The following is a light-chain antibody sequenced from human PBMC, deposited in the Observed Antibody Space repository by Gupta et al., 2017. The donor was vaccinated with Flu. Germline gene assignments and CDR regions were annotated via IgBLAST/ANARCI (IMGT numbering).Light chain of an antibody. Sequence: DIVMTQSPDSLAVSLGERATINCKSSQSSLYSSNNKNYLAWYQHKPGQPPKLLIYWASTRESGVPDRFSGSGSGTDFTLTISSLQAEDVAVYYCQQEDCTPYSFGQGTKLEIK. CDR3: QQEDCTPYS. V-gene: IGKV4-1*01. J-gene: IGKJ2*03. CDR2: WAS. CDR1: QSSLYSSNNKNY.